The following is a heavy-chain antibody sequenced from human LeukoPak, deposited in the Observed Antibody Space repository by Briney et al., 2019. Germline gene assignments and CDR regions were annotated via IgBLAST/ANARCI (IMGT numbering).Heavy chain of an antibody. D-gene: IGHD5-18*01. J-gene: IGHJ4*02. Sequence: GGALRLSCAASGFTFSKAWMTWVRQGPGEGVEWVGRIKSKTNGGTTDYAAPVKGRFTISRDDSKKTLYLQMNSLKTEDTAVYYCTTDGYGYGAWGQGTLVTVSS. CDR3: TTDGYGYGA. V-gene: IGHV3-15*01. CDR1: GFTFSKAW. CDR2: IKSKTNGGTT.